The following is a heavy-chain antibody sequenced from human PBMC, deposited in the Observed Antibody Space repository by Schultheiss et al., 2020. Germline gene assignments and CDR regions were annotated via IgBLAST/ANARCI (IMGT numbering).Heavy chain of an antibody. V-gene: IGHV3-7*01. CDR3: AVSSGWYGGAFDI. J-gene: IGHJ3*02. CDR1: GFTFSSYW. CDR2: IKQDGSEK. Sequence: GESLKISCAASGFTFSSYWMSWVRQAPGKGLEWVANIKQDGSEKYYVDSVKGRFTISRDNAKNSLYLQMNSLRAEDTAVYYCAVSSGWYGGAFDIWGQGTMVTVSS. D-gene: IGHD6-19*01.